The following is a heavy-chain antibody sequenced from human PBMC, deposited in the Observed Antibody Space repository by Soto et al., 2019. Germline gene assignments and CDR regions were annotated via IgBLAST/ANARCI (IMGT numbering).Heavy chain of an antibody. CDR3: ARGRGGGGVVDVGY. J-gene: IGHJ4*02. CDR1: GCSISSGGYS. D-gene: IGHD2-15*01. CDR2: IYHSGST. Sequence: TLSLTCAVSGCSISSGGYSWSWIRQPPGKGLEWIGYIYHSGSTYYNPSLKSRVTISVDRSKNQFSLKLSSVTAADTAVYYCARGRGGGGVVDVGYWGQGTLVTVSS. V-gene: IGHV4-30-2*01.